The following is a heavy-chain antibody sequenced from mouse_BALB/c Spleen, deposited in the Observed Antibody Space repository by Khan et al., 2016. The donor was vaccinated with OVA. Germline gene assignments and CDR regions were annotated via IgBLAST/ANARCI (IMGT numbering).Heavy chain of an antibody. V-gene: IGHV14-3*02. CDR2: IDPANGNT. J-gene: IGHJ3*01. CDR1: GFNIKDTY. CDR3: AGDCWDVFAY. Sequence: VQLKQSGAELVKPGASVKLSCTASGFNIKDTYMHWVKQRPEQGLEWIGRIDPANGNTKYDPKFQGKATITADTSSNTAYLQLSSLTSEDTAVYYCAGDCWDVFAYWVQGTLVTVSA. D-gene: IGHD4-1*01.